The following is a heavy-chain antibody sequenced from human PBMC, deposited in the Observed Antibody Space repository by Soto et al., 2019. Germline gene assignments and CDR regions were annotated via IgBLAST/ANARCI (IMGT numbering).Heavy chain of an antibody. J-gene: IGHJ4*02. CDR3: AKVRGARGYNSTTYSSGWFDY. Sequence: PGGSLRLSCAASGFTFSSYAMSWVRQAPGKGLEWVSAISGSGGSTYYADSVKGRFTISRDNSKNTLYLQMNSLRAEDTAVYYCAKVRGARGYNSTTYSSGWFDYWGQGTLVTVS. CDR2: ISGSGGST. CDR1: GFTFSSYA. D-gene: IGHD6-19*01. V-gene: IGHV3-23*01.